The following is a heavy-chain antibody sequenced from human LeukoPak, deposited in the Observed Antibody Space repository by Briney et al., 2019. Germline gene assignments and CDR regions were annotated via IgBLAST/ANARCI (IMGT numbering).Heavy chain of an antibody. CDR1: GFTFSSYG. CDR2: IWYDGSNK. J-gene: IGHJ4*02. D-gene: IGHD5-18*01. V-gene: IGHV3-33*01. CDR3: ARDAGDTAMVNYFDY. Sequence: PGGSLRLSCAASGFTFSSYGMHWVRQAPGKGLEWVAVIWYDGSNKYYADSVKGRFTISRDNSKNTLYLQMNSLRAEDTAVYYCARDAGDTAMVNYFDYWGQGTLVTVSS.